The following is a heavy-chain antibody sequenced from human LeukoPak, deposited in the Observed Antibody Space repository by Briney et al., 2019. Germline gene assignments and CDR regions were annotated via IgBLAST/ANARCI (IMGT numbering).Heavy chain of an antibody. D-gene: IGHD1-26*01. CDR1: GFTFSSYS. Sequence: GALRLSCAASGFTFSSYSMNWVRQAPGKGLEWVSHITASGTAMFYADSVKGRFTISRDNAKNSLYLQMNSLRDEDTAVYYCASSGSYRFDYWGQGILVTVSS. CDR3: ASSGSYRFDY. CDR2: ITASGTAM. J-gene: IGHJ4*02. V-gene: IGHV3-48*02.